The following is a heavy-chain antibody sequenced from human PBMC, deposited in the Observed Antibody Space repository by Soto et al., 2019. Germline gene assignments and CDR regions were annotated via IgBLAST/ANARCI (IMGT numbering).Heavy chain of an antibody. CDR1: GFTFSSYA. CDR2: ISGSGAST. Sequence: EVQLLESGGGLVQPGGSLRLSCAASGFTFSSYAMSWVRQAPGKGLEWVSAISGSGASTYYADSVKGRFPISRDNSKKTLYLERNSLRDEDTAVYYCAKCRGYRYGQLDYWGQVTLVTVSS. D-gene: IGHD5-18*01. CDR3: AKCRGYRYGQLDY. J-gene: IGHJ4*02. V-gene: IGHV3-23*01.